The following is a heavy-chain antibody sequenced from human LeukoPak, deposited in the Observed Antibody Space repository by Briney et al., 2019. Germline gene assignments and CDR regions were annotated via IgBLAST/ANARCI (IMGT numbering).Heavy chain of an antibody. CDR1: GFTFSSYW. D-gene: IGHD3-22*01. CDR2: INRDGSRT. V-gene: IGHV3-74*01. CDR3: ARMAGYDAFVI. J-gene: IGHJ3*02. Sequence: GGCLRLSCAASGFTFSSYWMHWVRQAPGKGLGWVSRINRDGSRTSYADCVKGRFTNSRDNAKNTLYLQMNSLRAEDTAVYYCARMAGYDAFVIWGQGTMVSVCS.